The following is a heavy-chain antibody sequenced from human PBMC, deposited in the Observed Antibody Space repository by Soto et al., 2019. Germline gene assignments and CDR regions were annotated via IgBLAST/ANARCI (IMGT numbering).Heavy chain of an antibody. CDR1: GGTFSSYA. D-gene: IGHD3-22*01. J-gene: IGHJ5*02. Sequence: GASVKVSCKASGGTFSSYAISWVRQAPGQGLEWMGGIIPIFGTANYAQKFQGRVTITADKSTSTAYMELSSLRSEDTAVYYCAREGYYYDSRSAFDPWGQGTLVTVSS. V-gene: IGHV1-69*06. CDR2: IIPIFGTA. CDR3: AREGYYYDSRSAFDP.